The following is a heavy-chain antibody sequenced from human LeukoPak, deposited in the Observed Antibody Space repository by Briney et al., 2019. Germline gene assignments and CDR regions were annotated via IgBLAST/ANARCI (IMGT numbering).Heavy chain of an antibody. J-gene: IGHJ1*01. CDR3: PSWTPLPTSWYEYSQH. CDR1: GGSISSGGYY. D-gene: IGHD3/OR15-3a*01. Sequence: PSETLSLTCTVSGGSISSGGYYWSWIRQHPGKGLEWIGYIYYSGSTYYNPSLKSRVTISVDTSKNQFSLKLSSVTAADTAVYYCPSWTPLPTSWYEYSQHGGQGPRVAVPS. V-gene: IGHV4-31*03. CDR2: IYYSGST.